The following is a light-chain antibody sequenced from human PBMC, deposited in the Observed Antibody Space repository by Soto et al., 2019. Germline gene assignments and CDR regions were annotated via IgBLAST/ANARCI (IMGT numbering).Light chain of an antibody. CDR3: QQRSNWPST. Sequence: EIVLTQSPATLSLSPGNRATLSCRASQSVSGYLAWYQQKPGQAPRLLIYDASNRATGIPARFSGSGSGTNFTLTITRLEPEVFAVYYCQQRSNWPSTFGGGTKVEI. CDR1: QSVSGY. J-gene: IGKJ4*01. V-gene: IGKV3-11*01. CDR2: DAS.